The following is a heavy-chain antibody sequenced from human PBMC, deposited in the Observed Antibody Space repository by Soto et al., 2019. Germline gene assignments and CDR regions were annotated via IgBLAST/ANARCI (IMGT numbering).Heavy chain of an antibody. V-gene: IGHV1-2*02. J-gene: IGHJ3*02. CDR1: GYTFTGQY. Sequence: VASVKVSCKASGYTFTGQYSHGVRQAPGRGLEWLGWINPNSAGTQDAQKFKGRVSMTVDMSISTAYMELRRLTSDDTAVYYCARARNTLGSGSYAAFDIWCQGTMVTFSS. D-gene: IGHD3-10*01. CDR3: ARARNTLGSGSYAAFDI. CDR2: INPNSAGT.